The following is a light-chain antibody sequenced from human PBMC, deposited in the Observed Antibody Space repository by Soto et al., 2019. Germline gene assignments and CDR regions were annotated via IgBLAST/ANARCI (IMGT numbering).Light chain of an antibody. CDR1: SSDVGGYNY. CDR2: DVS. CDR3: SSYTSSSTLPV. V-gene: IGLV2-14*01. Sequence: QSALTQPASVSGSPGQSITISCTGTSSDVGGYNYVSWYRRHPGKAPKLMIYDVSNRPSGVSNRFSGSKSGNTASLTISGLQAEDEADYYCSSYTSSSTLPVFGGGTKVTVL. J-gene: IGLJ2*01.